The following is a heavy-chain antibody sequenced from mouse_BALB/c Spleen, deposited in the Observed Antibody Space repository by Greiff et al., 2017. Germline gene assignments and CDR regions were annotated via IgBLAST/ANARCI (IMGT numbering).Heavy chain of an antibody. CDR1: GFTFSNYW. CDR3: TRPTTVAHYYAMDY. D-gene: IGHD1-1*01. J-gene: IGHJ4*01. V-gene: IGHV6-6*02. Sequence: EVKVEESGGGLVQPGGSMKLSCVASGFTFSNYWMNWVRQSPEKGLEWVAEIRLKSNNYATHYAESVKGRFTISRDDSKSSVYLQMNNLRAEDTGIYYCTRPTTVAHYYAMDYWGQGTSVTVSS. CDR2: IRLKSNNYAT.